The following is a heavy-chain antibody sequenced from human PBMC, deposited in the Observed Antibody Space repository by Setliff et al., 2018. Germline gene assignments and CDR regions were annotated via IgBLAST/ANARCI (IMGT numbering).Heavy chain of an antibody. CDR2: IYRSGST. Sequence: PSETLSLTCAVSGYSISSGYYWGWIRQAPGKGLEWIASIYRSGSTYYNPSLKSRVTISVDTSKNQFSLKLSSVTAADTATYYCARAGPTVTFFRVLVISWWDPWGQGSLVTVSS. D-gene: IGHD3-3*01. J-gene: IGHJ5*02. CDR3: ARAGPTVTFFRVLVISWWDP. CDR1: GYSISSGYY. V-gene: IGHV4-38-2*01.